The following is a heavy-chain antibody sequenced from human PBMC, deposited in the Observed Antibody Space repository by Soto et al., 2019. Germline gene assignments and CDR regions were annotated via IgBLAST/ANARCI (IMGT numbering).Heavy chain of an antibody. V-gene: IGHV3-72*01. CDR1: GFTLGDYY. J-gene: IGHJ3*02. Sequence: EVQLVESGGGLVQPGGSLRLSCAASGFTLGDYYMDWVRQAPGKGLKWVGRSRSQARGYTTEYAASVTGRFTVSRDESNNSFYLLMNSLKSEDTVLYYGVRGFNSFDSWGQGKLLTVSS. CDR3: VRGFNSFDS. CDR2: SRSQARGYTT.